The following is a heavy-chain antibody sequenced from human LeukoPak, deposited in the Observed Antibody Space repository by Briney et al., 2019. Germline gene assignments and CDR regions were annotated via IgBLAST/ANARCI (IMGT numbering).Heavy chain of an antibody. CDR1: GGTFSSYA. D-gene: IGHD5-12*01. V-gene: IGHV1-69*04. CDR3: ARLMDIVATRDY. Sequence: SVKVSCKASGGTFSSYAISWVRQAPGQGLEWMGRIIPILGIANYAQKFQGRVTITADKSTSTAYMELSSLRSEDTAVYYCARLMDIVATRDYWGQGSLVTVSS. CDR2: IIPILGIA. J-gene: IGHJ4*02.